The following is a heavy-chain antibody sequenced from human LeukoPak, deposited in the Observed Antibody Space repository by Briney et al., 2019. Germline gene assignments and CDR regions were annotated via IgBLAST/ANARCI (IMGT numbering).Heavy chain of an antibody. CDR2: IYSDNT. CDR1: GFTVSSNS. V-gene: IGHV3-53*01. CDR3: ARRAGAYSHPYDY. Sequence: GGSLRLSCTVSGFTVSSNSMSWVCQAPGKGLEWVSFIYSDNTHYSYSVKGRFTISRDNSKNTLYLHMNSLRAEDTAVYYCARRAGAYSHPYDYWGQGTLVTVSS. J-gene: IGHJ4*02. D-gene: IGHD4/OR15-4a*01.